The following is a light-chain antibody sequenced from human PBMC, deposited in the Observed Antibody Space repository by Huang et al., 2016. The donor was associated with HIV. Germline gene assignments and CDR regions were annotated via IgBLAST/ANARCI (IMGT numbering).Light chain of an antibody. CDR2: NAS. CDR1: QTISGY. Sequence: DIQMTQSPPSLSASVGARITISCRATQTISGYLNWYQQKQGKVPKLLIFNASNLQGGVPSRFSGSGSGTDFTLTISSLQPEDIGTYYCQQSYDAPPSFGQGTKVEVQ. V-gene: IGKV1-39*01. J-gene: IGKJ1*01. CDR3: QQSYDAPPS.